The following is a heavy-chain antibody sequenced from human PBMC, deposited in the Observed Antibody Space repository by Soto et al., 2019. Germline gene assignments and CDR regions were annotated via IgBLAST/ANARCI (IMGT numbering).Heavy chain of an antibody. CDR1: GGSISSGGYY. CDR3: ARDIGGHGNFYY. CDR2: IYYSGST. D-gene: IGHD3-16*01. V-gene: IGHV4-31*03. Sequence: SETLSLTCTVSGGSISSGGYYWTWIRQHPGKGLEWIGYIYYSGSTYYNPSLKSRVTISVDTSKNQFSLKLSSVTAADTAVFYCARDIGGHGNFYYWGQGNLVPVSS. J-gene: IGHJ4*02.